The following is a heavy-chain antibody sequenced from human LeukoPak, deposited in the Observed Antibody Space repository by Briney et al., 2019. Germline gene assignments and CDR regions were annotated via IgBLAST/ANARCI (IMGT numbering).Heavy chain of an antibody. CDR1: GFTFSSYA. Sequence: GGSLRLSCAASGFTFSSYAMHWVRQAPGKGLEYVSAISSNGGSTYYANSVKGRFTISRDNSKNTLYLLMGSLRAEDMAVYYCARLLSATYYYGSGTFTNDYWGQGTLVTVSS. D-gene: IGHD3-10*01. J-gene: IGHJ4*02. V-gene: IGHV3-64*01. CDR3: ARLLSATYYYGSGTFTNDY. CDR2: ISSNGGST.